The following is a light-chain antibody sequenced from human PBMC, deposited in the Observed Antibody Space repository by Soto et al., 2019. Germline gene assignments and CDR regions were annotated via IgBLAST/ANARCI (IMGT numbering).Light chain of an antibody. CDR1: QSVSVRF. V-gene: IGKV3-20*01. CDR3: HQYGSAPGT. CDR2: GAS. J-gene: IGKJ1*01. Sequence: EIVLTQSPATLSFSPGERATLSCRASQSVSVRFLAWYQQKPGQAPRLLIYGASDRATGIPDRFSGGGSGTDFTLTISRLEAEDFAVYYCHQYGSAPGTFGQGTKVDIK.